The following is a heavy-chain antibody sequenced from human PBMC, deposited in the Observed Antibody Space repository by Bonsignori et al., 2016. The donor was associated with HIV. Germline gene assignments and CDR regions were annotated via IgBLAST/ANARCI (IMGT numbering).Heavy chain of an antibody. CDR2: ISGSGDTT. CDR1: GFSFSSYA. V-gene: IGHV3-23*01. D-gene: IGHD1-26*01. J-gene: IGHJ4*02. Sequence: EVQLLESGGGLVQPGGSLRLSCAASGFSFSSYAITWVRQAPGKGLEWVSAISGSGDTTYYADSVKGRFTISRDNSKNTMNLQMNSLRGEDTAVYYCAKVAGATTSRIEYWGRGNPWSP. CDR3: AKVAGATTSRIEY.